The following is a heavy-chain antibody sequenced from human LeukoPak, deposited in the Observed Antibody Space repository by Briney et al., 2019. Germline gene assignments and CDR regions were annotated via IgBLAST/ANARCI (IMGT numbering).Heavy chain of an antibody. CDR1: GGTFSSYA. J-gene: IGHJ4*02. Sequence: ASVKVSCKASGGTFSSYAISWVRQAPGQGLEWMGGIIPIFGTANYAQKFQGRVTITADESTSTAYMELSSLRSEDTAVYYCASLGARYDSSGYYSGDYWGQGTLVTVSS. V-gene: IGHV1-69*13. CDR3: ASLGARYDSSGYYSGDY. D-gene: IGHD3-22*01. CDR2: IIPIFGTA.